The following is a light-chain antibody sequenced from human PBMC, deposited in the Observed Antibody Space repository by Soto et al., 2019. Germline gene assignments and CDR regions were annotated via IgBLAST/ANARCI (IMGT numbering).Light chain of an antibody. CDR3: QQSYSTPIT. V-gene: IGKV1-39*01. CDR2: AAS. J-gene: IGKJ5*01. Sequence: DIQMTQSPSSLSASVGDRVTITCRASHSISSYLNWYQQKPGKAPKLLIYAASTLQSGVPSRFSGSGSGTDFTLTNSSLQPEYFATYYCQQSYSTPITFGQGTRLEIK. CDR1: HSISSY.